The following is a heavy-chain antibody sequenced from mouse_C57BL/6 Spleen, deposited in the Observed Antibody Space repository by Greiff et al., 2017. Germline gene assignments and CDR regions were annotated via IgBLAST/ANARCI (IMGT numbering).Heavy chain of an antibody. D-gene: IGHD2-12*01. V-gene: IGHV1-52*01. CDR3: ARGDYRAMDY. Sequence: VQLQQPGAELVRPGSSVKLSCKASGYTFTSYWMHWVKQRPIQGLEWIGNIDPSDSETHYNQKFKDKATLAVDKSSNTDYMQLSSLTSEDSAVYYCARGDYRAMDYWGQGTSVTVSS. J-gene: IGHJ4*01. CDR2: IDPSDSET. CDR1: GYTFTSYW.